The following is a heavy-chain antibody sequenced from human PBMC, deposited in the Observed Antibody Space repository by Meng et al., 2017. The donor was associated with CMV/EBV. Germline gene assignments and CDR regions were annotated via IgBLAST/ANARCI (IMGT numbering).Heavy chain of an antibody. CDR2: IIPIFGTA. CDR3: ARTYYDFWSGYYTAYYYGMDV. Sequence: SVKVSCKASGGTFSSYAISWVRQAPGQGLEWMGGIIPIFGTANYAQKFQGRVTITTDESTSTAYMELSSLGSEDTAVYYCARTYYDFWSGYYTAYYYGMDVWGQGTTVTVSS. V-gene: IGHV1-69*05. CDR1: GGTFSSYA. J-gene: IGHJ6*02. D-gene: IGHD3-3*01.